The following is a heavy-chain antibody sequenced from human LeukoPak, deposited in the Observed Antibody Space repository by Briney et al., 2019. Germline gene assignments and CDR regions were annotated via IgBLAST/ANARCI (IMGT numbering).Heavy chain of an antibody. CDR1: RGSISSYY. D-gene: IGHD6-13*01. V-gene: IGHV4-59*01. CDR3: AREGVSAATFDS. Sequence: SETLSLTCTVSRGSISSYYWSWIRQPPGQGLEWIGYIYYSGSTNYNPSLKSRVAMSVDTSKNQFSLNLSSVAAADTAVYYCAREGVSAATFDSWGQGTLVTVSS. CDR2: IYYSGST. J-gene: IGHJ4*02.